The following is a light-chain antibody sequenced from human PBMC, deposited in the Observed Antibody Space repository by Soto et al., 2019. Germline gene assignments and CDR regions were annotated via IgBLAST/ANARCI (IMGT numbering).Light chain of an antibody. CDR1: QSISSW. CDR3: QQYNSYWT. V-gene: IGKV1-5*03. J-gene: IGKJ1*01. Sequence: DIQRTQSPSTLSASVGDRVTLTCRASQSISSWLAWYQQKPGKAPKLLIYKASTLEAGVPSRFSGSGSGTEFTLTISRLQPDDFATYYCQQYNSYWTFGQGPRWIS. CDR2: KAS.